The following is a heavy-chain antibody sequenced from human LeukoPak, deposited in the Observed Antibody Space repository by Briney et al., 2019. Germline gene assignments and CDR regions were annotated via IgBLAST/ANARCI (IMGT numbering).Heavy chain of an antibody. CDR3: ARGRGKYDFWSGYSPAPDFYYFDY. V-gene: IGHV4-34*01. Sequence: SETLSLTCAVYGGSFSGYYWSWIRQPPGKGLEWIGEINHSGSTNYNPSLKSRVTISVDTSKNQFSLKLSSVTAADTAVYYCARGRGKYDFWSGYSPAPDFYYFDYWGQGTLVTVSS. D-gene: IGHD3-3*01. CDR1: GGSFSGYY. J-gene: IGHJ4*02. CDR2: INHSGST.